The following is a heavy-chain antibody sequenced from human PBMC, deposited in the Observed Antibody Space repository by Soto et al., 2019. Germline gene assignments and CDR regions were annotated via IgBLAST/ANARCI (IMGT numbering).Heavy chain of an antibody. CDR1: GYSFTSYW. CDR2: IDPSDSYT. J-gene: IGHJ3*02. CDR3: ARRPYDTNGYSAFDI. D-gene: IGHD3-22*01. Sequence: PGEALKISWKGSGYSFTSYWISWVRQMPGKGLEWMGRIDPSDSYTNYSPSFQGHVTISADKSISTAYLQWSSLKASDTAMYCCARRPYDTNGYSAFDIWGHGTMVTVSS. V-gene: IGHV5-10-1*01.